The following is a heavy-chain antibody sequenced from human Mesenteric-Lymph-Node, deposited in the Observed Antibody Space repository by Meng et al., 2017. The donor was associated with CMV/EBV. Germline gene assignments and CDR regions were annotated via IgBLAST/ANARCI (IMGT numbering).Heavy chain of an antibody. CDR2: IYSGSST. CDR1: GFTVSSNY. Sequence: GESLKISCAASGFTVSSNYMSWVRQAPGKGLEWVSIIYSGSSTHYAGSVKGRFTISRDNSKNTLYLQMNSLRPEDTAVYYCARGGCSGGTCYTGISDFDYWGQGTLVTVSS. CDR3: ARGGCSGGTCYTGISDFDY. D-gene: IGHD2-15*01. J-gene: IGHJ4*02. V-gene: IGHV3-53*05.